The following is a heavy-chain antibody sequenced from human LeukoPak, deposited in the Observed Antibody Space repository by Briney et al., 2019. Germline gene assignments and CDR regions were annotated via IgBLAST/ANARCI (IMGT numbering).Heavy chain of an antibody. CDR3: ARGDYGDIFDY. J-gene: IGHJ4*02. V-gene: IGHV3-13*01. CDR1: GFTFSSCD. D-gene: IGHD4-17*01. CDR2: IGTAGDT. Sequence: GGSLRLSCAASGFTFSSCDMHWVRQATGKGLEWVSAIGTAGDTYYPGSVKGRFTISRENAKNSLYLQMNSLRAEDTAVYYCARGDYGDIFDYWGQGTLVTVSS.